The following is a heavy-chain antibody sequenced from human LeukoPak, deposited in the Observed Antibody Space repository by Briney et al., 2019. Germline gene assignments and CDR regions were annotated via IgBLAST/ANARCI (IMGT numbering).Heavy chain of an antibody. J-gene: IGHJ5*02. V-gene: IGHV1-2*04. D-gene: IGHD2-2*01. CDR2: INPNSGGT. Sequence: VASVKVSCTASGYTLTGYYMHWVRQAPGQGLEWMGWINPNSGGTNYAQKFQGWVTMTRDTSISTAYMELSRLRSDDTAVYYCARGYANWRIGTRLNWFDPWGQGTLVTVSS. CDR1: GYTLTGYY. CDR3: ARGYANWRIGTRLNWFDP.